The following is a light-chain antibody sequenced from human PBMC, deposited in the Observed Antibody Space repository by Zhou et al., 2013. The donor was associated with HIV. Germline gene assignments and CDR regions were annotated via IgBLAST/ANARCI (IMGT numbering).Light chain of an antibody. CDR3: QQYDTWPS. Sequence: EIVLTQSPGTLSLSPGETASLSCRASQSVYSSYVAWYQHKPGQAPRLVIYDASRRATGVPARFSGSGSGTDFTLTISGLQSEDFALYYCQQYDTWPSFGQGTKLQIK. V-gene: IGKV3-20*01. J-gene: IGKJ2*01. CDR2: DAS. CDR1: QSVYSSY.